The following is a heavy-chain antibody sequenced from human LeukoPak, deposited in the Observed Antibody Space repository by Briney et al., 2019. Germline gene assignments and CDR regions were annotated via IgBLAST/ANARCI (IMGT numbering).Heavy chain of an antibody. V-gene: IGHV3-11*06. Sequence: PGGSLRLSCAASGFTFSDYYMSWIRQAPGKGLEGVSYISSSSSYTNYADSVKGRFTISRDNAKNSLYLQMNSLRAEDTAVYYCARSNYGDYVGYFDHWGQGTLVTVSS. D-gene: IGHD4-17*01. J-gene: IGHJ4*02. CDR1: GFTFSDYY. CDR3: ARSNYGDYVGYFDH. CDR2: ISSSSSYT.